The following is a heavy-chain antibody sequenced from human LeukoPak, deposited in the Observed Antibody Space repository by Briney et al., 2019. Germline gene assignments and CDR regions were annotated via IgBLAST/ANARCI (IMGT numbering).Heavy chain of an antibody. CDR2: TYYRCKWYN. D-gene: IGHD2-2*01. Sequence: SRTLSVTYAISGDSVSTNSGSWKWLRQSPSRGLEWLGRTYYRCKWYNAYAASGKSQITISPDTSKNQFSLQLNSVPPEDTSVYYCARGVPAFDYWGEGTLVTVSS. CDR1: GDSVSTNSGS. CDR3: ARGVPAFDY. J-gene: IGHJ4*02. V-gene: IGHV6-1*01.